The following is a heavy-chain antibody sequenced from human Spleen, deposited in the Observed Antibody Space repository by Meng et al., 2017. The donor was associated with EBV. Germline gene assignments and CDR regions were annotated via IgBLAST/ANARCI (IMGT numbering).Heavy chain of an antibody. CDR2: LNEDGATT. CDR1: GFTFSNYG. D-gene: IGHD2-8*02. CDR3: SRDLVGSDDY. J-gene: IGHJ4*02. Sequence: EVQLVESGGALVQPGXXXXFSCAASGFTFSNYGMHWVRQAPGKGLMWVSRLNEDGATTTYADSVKGRFNISRDNAKNTLYLHMNSLRADDTAVYYCSRDLVGSDDYWGQGTLVTVSS. V-gene: IGHV3-74*01.